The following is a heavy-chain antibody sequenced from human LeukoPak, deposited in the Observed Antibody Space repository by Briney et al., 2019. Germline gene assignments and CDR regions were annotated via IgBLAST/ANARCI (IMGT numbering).Heavy chain of an antibody. Sequence: PSETLSLTCTVSGGSISSYYWSWIRQPPGKGLEWIGYIYYSGSTNYNPSLKSRVTISVDTSKNQFSLKLSSVTAADTAVYYCARVYSNYGYYFDYWGQGTLVTVSS. J-gene: IGHJ4*02. D-gene: IGHD4-11*01. CDR3: ARVYSNYGYYFDY. CDR1: GGSISSYY. CDR2: IYYSGST. V-gene: IGHV4-59*01.